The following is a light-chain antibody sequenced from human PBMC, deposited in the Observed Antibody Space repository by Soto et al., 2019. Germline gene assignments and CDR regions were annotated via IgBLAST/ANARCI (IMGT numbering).Light chain of an antibody. CDR2: EVS. CDR1: SSDVGSYNL. V-gene: IGLV2-23*02. Sequence: QSALTQPASVSGSPGQSITISCTGTSSDVGSYNLVSWYQQHPGKAPKLMIYEVSKRPSGVSNRFSGSKSGNTASLTIPGLQAEDEADYYCCSYAGTSYVFGTGTKVTVL. J-gene: IGLJ1*01. CDR3: CSYAGTSYV.